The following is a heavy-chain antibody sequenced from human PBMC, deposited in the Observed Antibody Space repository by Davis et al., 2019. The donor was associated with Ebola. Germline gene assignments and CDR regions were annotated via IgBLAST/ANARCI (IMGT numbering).Heavy chain of an antibody. D-gene: IGHD6-13*01. V-gene: IGHV1-69*04. CDR3: ARAEVDGQQLSD. CDR1: GGTFSSYA. J-gene: IGHJ4*02. CDR2: IIPILGIA. Sequence: SVKVSCKASGGTFSSYAISWVRQAPGQGLEWMGRIIPILGIANYAQKFQGRVTITADKSTSTAYMELSSLRSEDTAVYYCARAEVDGQQLSDWGQGTLVTVSS.